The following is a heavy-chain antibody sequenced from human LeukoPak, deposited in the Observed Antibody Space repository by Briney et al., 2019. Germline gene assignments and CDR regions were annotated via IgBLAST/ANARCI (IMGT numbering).Heavy chain of an antibody. CDR1: GGSFSGYY. J-gene: IGHJ4*02. Sequence: SETLSLTCAVYGGSFSGYYWSWIRQPPGKGLEWIGEINHSGSTNYNPSLKSRVTISVDTSKHQFSLKLSSVTAADTGVYYCASSGYYYGKGDYWGQGTLVTVSS. CDR2: INHSGST. V-gene: IGHV4-34*01. CDR3: ASSGYYYGKGDY. D-gene: IGHD3-22*01.